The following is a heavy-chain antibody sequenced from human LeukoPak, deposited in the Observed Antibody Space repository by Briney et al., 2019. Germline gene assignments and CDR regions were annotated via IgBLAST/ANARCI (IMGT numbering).Heavy chain of an antibody. J-gene: IGHJ5*02. CDR3: ARGRANDFWSGYWFDP. CDR1: GGSFSGYY. Sequence: SETLSLTCAVYGGSFSGYYWSWIRRPPGKGLEWIGEINHSGSTNYNPSLKSRVTISVDTSKNQFSLKLSSVTAADTAVYYCARGRANDFWSGYWFDPWGQGTLVTVSS. CDR2: INHSGST. D-gene: IGHD3-3*01. V-gene: IGHV4-34*01.